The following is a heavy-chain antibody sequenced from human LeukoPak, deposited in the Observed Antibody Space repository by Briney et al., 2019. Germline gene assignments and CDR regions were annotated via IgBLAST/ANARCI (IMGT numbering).Heavy chain of an antibody. CDR1: GGSISSSSYY. CDR3: ARTYEYSYPTIFDY. J-gene: IGHJ4*02. V-gene: IGHV4-39*07. Sequence: SETLSLTCTVSGGSISSSSYYWGWIRQPPGKGLEWIGSIYYSGSTYYNPSLKSRVTISVDTSKNQFSLKLSSVTAADTAVYYCARTYEYSYPTIFDYWGQGTLVTVSS. D-gene: IGHD5-18*01. CDR2: IYYSGST.